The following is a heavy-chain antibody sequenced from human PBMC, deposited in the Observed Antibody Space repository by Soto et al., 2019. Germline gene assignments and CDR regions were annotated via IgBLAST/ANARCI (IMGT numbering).Heavy chain of an antibody. CDR1: GGSISSYY. V-gene: IGHV4-59*01. Sequence: PSETLSLTCTVSGGSISSYYWSWIRQPPGKGLEWIGYIYYSGSTNYNPSLKSRVTISVDTSKNQFSLKLSSVTAADTAVYYCARGRPQKGGYCSSTNCYSYYYCYMDVWGKGTTVTVSS. CDR2: IYYSGST. CDR3: ARGRPQKGGYCSSTNCYSYYYCYMDV. D-gene: IGHD2-2*01. J-gene: IGHJ6*03.